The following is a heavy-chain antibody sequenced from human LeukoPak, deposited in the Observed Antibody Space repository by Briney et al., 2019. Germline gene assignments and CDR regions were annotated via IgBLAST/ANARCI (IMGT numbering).Heavy chain of an antibody. CDR3: ATASDSSGYANFDS. Sequence: ASVKVSCKVSGYTLNDLSIHWVRQAPAKGLEWMGGFDPKDEEAFYSQKFQGRVTMTEDTSTDTAYMELSSLRSEDTAIYFCATASDSSGYANFDSWGQGTLVTVSS. J-gene: IGHJ4*02. V-gene: IGHV1-24*01. CDR1: GYTLNDLS. D-gene: IGHD3-22*01. CDR2: FDPKDEEA.